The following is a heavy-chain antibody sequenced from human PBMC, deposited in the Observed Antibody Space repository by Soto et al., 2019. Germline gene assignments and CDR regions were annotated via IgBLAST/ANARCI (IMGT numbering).Heavy chain of an antibody. D-gene: IGHD2-2*01. V-gene: IGHV3-23*01. CDR2: ISGSRGSTT. J-gene: IGHJ4*02. CDR1: VFTFSDYG. CDR3: AQDRGCSGSTCYQAY. Sequence: RGSLRISCAASVFTFSDYGLTWVGQAPGKGLEWVSSISGSRGSTTYYAGSVKGRFTISRDNSKNTLYLQMNSLRVEDTAVYYCAQDRGCSGSTCYQAYWGPGTMVTVSS.